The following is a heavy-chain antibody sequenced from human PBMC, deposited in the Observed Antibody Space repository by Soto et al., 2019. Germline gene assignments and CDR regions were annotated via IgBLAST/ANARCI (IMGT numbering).Heavy chain of an antibody. CDR3: AKDHTKGELLLSQGVPYGV. V-gene: IGHV3-30*18. CDR2: ISYDGSNK. J-gene: IGHJ4*02. Sequence: SLRLSCAASGFTFSSYGMHWVRQAPGKGLEWVAVISYDGSNKYYADSVKGRFTISRDNSKNTLYLQMTSLRAEDRAVYYCAKDHTKGELLLSQGVPYGVWGQGTLVTVSS. D-gene: IGHD1-26*01. CDR1: GFTFSSYG.